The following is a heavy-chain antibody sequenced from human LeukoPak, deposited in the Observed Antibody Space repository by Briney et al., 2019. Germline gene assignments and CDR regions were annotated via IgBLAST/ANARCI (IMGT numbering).Heavy chain of an antibody. D-gene: IGHD6-19*01. CDR2: ISGSGGST. J-gene: IGHJ4*02. CDR1: GFTFSSYA. V-gene: IGHV3-23*01. Sequence: GGSLRLSCAASGFTFSSYAMSWVRQAPGKGLEWVSAISGSGGSTYYADSVKGRFTVSRDNSKNTLYLQMNSLRAEDTAVYYCASAPRYSSGWYGGFDYWGQGTLVTVSS. CDR3: ASAPRYSSGWYGGFDY.